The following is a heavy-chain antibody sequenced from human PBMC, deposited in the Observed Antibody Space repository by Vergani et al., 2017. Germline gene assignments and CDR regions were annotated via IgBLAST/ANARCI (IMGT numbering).Heavy chain of an antibody. CDR1: GGSFTSYH. V-gene: IGHV4-34*01. J-gene: IGHJ3*01. Sequence: QVQLQQWGGGLLKPSETLSLTCVVNGGSFTSYHWTWIRQSPGEGLEWVGDIDHTGRPDYNPSLKSRLTMSVAKSRNQFSLTLNSVTATDTAIYFCARGKTETYGHLHYYCDNDVLVQG. CDR3: ARGKTETYGHLHYYCDNDV. D-gene: IGHD4-17*01. CDR2: IDHTGRP.